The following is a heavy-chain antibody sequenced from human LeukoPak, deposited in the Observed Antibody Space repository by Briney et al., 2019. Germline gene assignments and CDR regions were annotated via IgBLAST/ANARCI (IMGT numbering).Heavy chain of an antibody. J-gene: IGHJ6*03. D-gene: IGHD6-19*01. CDR1: GGSISSGDYY. CDR2: IYTSGST. CDR3: ARHGLTYSSGRYYYMDV. V-gene: IGHV4-30-4*01. Sequence: SQTLSLTCTVSGGSISSGDYYWSWIRQPPGKGLEWIGYIYTSGSTNYNPSLKSRVTISVDTSKNQFSLKLSSVTAADTAVYYCARHGLTYSSGRYYYMDVWGKGTTVTVSS.